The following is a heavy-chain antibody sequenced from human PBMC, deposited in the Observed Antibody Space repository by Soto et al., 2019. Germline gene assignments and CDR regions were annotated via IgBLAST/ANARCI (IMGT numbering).Heavy chain of an antibody. CDR2: VSSSGNS. D-gene: IGHD1-26*01. V-gene: IGHV4-31*03. CDR1: GGSISSGGYY. J-gene: IGHJ4*02. Sequence: PSETLSLTCTASGGSISSGGYYWSWIRQHPGKGLEWIGYVSSSGNSYYSPSLKSRVFMSVDTSKNLFSLNLSSVTAADTAIYYYVGRLTSFYSYLDSWGQGTPGTVS. CDR3: VGRLTSFYSYLDS.